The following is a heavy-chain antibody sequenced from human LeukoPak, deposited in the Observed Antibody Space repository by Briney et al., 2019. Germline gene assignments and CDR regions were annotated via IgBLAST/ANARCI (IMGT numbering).Heavy chain of an antibody. D-gene: IGHD3-16*02. Sequence: GGSLRLSCAACGFTFSSYSMVWVRQAPGKGLEWVSSISSSRSYIFYADSVNGRFTISRDNAKNSLYLQMNSLRAEDTAVYYCARGLVGAFDIWGQGTMVTVSS. V-gene: IGHV3-21*01. CDR3: ARGLVGAFDI. CDR2: ISSSRSYI. CDR1: GFTFSSYS. J-gene: IGHJ3*02.